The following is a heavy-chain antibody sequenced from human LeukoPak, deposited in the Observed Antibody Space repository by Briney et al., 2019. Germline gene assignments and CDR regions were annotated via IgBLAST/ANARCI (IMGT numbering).Heavy chain of an antibody. CDR1: GGSFSGYY. J-gene: IGHJ6*02. CDR2: INHSGST. CDR3: ARKWGSSGWFYYYYYGMDV. V-gene: IGHV4-34*01. D-gene: IGHD6-19*01. Sequence: SETLSLTCAVYGGSFSGYYWSWIRQPPGKGLEWIGEINHSGSTNYNPSLKSRVTISVDTSENQFSLKLSSVTAADTAMYYCARKWGSSGWFYYYYYGMDVWGQGTTVTVSS.